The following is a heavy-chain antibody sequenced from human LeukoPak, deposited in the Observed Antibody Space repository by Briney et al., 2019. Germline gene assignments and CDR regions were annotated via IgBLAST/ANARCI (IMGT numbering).Heavy chain of an antibody. V-gene: IGHV4-39*07. CDR2: IYYSGST. D-gene: IGHD6-13*01. J-gene: IGHJ4*02. Sequence: PSETLSLTCTVSGGSISSSSYYWGWIRQPPGKGLEWIGSIYYSGSTYYNPSLKSRVTISVDKSKNQFSLKLSSVTAADTAVYYCASPYSSSWYEHDNWGQGTLVTVSS. CDR3: ASPYSSSWYEHDN. CDR1: GGSISSSSYY.